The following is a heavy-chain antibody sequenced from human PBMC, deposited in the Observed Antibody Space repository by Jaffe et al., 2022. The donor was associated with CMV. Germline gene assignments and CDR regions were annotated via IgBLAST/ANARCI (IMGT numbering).Heavy chain of an antibody. D-gene: IGHD3-10*01. CDR2: ISSSSSTI. CDR1: GFTFSSYS. J-gene: IGHJ6*02. CDR3: ASLLLKAYYYYGMDV. V-gene: IGHV3-48*02. Sequence: EVQLVESGGGLVQPGGSLRLSCAASGFTFSSYSMNWVRQAPGKGLEWVSYISSSSSTIYYADSVKGRFTISRDNAKNSLYLQMNSLRDEDTAVYYCASLLLKAYYYYGMDVWGQGTTVTVSS.